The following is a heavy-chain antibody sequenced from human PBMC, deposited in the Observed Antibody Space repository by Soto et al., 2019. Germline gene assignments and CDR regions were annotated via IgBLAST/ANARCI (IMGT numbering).Heavy chain of an antibody. CDR1: VFAFSSYG. CDR2: IWYDGSNK. CDR3: ARSRGLTRHDY. J-gene: IGHJ4*02. V-gene: IGHV3-33*01. D-gene: IGHD1-1*01. Sequence: GGSLRLSCAASVFAFSSYGMHWVRQAPGKGLEWVAVIWYDGSNKYYADSVKGRFTISRDNSKNTLYLQMNSLRAEDTAVYYCARSRGLTRHDYWGQGTLVTVSS.